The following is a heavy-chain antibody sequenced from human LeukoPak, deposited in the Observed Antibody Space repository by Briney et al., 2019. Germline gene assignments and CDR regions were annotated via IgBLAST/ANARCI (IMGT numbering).Heavy chain of an antibody. Sequence: SVKVSCKASGGTFSSYAISWVRQAPGQGLEWMGRIIPILGIANYAQKFQGRVTITADKSTSTAYMELSSLRSEDTAVYYCASRVTMVRGVPYGMDVWGQGTTVTVSS. CDR3: ASRVTMVRGVPYGMDV. CDR2: IIPILGIA. J-gene: IGHJ6*02. D-gene: IGHD3-10*01. V-gene: IGHV1-69*04. CDR1: GGTFSSYA.